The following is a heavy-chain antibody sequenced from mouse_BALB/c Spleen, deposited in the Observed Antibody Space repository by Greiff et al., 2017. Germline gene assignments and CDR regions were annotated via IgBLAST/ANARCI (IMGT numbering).Heavy chain of an antibody. D-gene: IGHD1-2*01. CDR3: ARSLLRLHHYFDY. J-gene: IGHJ2*01. CDR2: IDPSNSET. CDR1: GYTFTSYW. V-gene: IGHV1S127*01. Sequence: QVQLQQSGPELVRPGASVKMSCKASGYTFTSYWMHWVKQRPGQGLEWIGMIDPSNSETRLNQKFKDKATLKVDKSSNTAYMQLSSLTSEDSAVYDCARSLLRLHHYFDYWGQGTTLTVSS.